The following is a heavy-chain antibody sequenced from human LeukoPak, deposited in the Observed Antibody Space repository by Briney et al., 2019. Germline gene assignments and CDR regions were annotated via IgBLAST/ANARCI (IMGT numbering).Heavy chain of an antibody. CDR2: IYYSGST. CDR1: GGSISSSSYY. CDR3: ARGSNFGYCTSGVCYDDCSGGSCYRSGFDY. V-gene: IGHV4-39*01. J-gene: IGHJ4*02. D-gene: IGHD2-8*01. Sequence: SETLSLTCTVSGGSISSSSYYWGWIRQPPGKGLEWIGSIYYSGSTYYNPSLKSRVTISVDTSKNQFSLKLSSVTAADTAVYYCARGSNFGYCTSGVCYDDCSGGSCYRSGFDYWGQGTLVTVSS.